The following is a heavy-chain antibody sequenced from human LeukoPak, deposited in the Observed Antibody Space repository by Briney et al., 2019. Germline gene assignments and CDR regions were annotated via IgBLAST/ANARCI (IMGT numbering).Heavy chain of an antibody. D-gene: IGHD2-15*01. V-gene: IGHV1-18*01. CDR3: ARDSIEAKGVVEAECWDY. J-gene: IGHJ4*02. CDR1: GYTFTSYG. CDR2: ISAYNGNT. Sequence: GASVKVSCKASGYTFTSYGISWVRQAPGQGLEWMGWISAYNGNTNYAQKLQGRVTMTTDTSTSTAYMELRSLRSDDTAVYYCARDSIEAKGVVEAECWDYWGQGTLVTVSS.